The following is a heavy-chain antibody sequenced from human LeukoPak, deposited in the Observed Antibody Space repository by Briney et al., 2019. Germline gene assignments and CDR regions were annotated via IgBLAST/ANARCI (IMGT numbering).Heavy chain of an antibody. CDR2: IYYSGAT. CDR3: AREIVSSVES. V-gene: IGHV4-39*02. CDR1: GDSISNTRYH. D-gene: IGHD6-6*01. J-gene: IGHJ4*02. Sequence: SETLSLTCTVSGDSISNTRYHWGWIRQPPGKGLEWIGSIYYSGATYYNPSLRSRVTISVDTSRNHFSLKLSSVTASDTAVYHCAREIVSSVESWGQGSLVTVSS.